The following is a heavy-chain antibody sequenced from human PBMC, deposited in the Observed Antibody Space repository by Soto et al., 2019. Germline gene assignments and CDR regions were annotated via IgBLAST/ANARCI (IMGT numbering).Heavy chain of an antibody. V-gene: IGHV3-43*01. CDR2: ITCDDGHK. CDR3: AKDRDPDGIWTFDS. D-gene: IGHD3-9*01. J-gene: IGHJ5*01. CDR1: GFTFDDYT. Sequence: PGGSLRLSCAASGFTFDDYTMHWVRQPPGKGLEWVSLITCDDGHKFYADSVRGRFTISRDNSKDMLFLQMSSLRVDDTAVYYCAKDRDPDGIWTFDSWGQGTLVTVSS.